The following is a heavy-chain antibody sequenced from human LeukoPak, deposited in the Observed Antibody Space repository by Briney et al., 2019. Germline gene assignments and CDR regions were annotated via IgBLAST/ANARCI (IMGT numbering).Heavy chain of an antibody. CDR1: GGSISSYY. D-gene: IGHD6-19*01. J-gene: IGHJ5*02. V-gene: IGHV4-59*01. Sequence: SETLSLTCTVSGGSISSYYWSWIRQPLGKGLEWIGYIYYSGSTNYNPSLKSRVTISVDTSKNQFSLKLSSVTAADTAVYYCARGGDSSGWYGGFDPWGQGTLVTVSS. CDR3: ARGGDSSGWYGGFDP. CDR2: IYYSGST.